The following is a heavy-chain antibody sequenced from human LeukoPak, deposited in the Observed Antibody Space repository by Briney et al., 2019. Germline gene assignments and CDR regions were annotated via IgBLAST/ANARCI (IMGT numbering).Heavy chain of an antibody. CDR2: ISGSGGST. CDR1: GFTFSSYA. Sequence: PGGSLRLSCAASGFTFSSYAMSWVRQAPGKGLEWVSAISGSGGSTYYADSVKGRFTISRDNSKNTLYLQMNSLRAEDTAVYYCAKDHGYSYGPGLQNWFDPWGQGTLVTVSS. CDR3: AKDHGYSYGPGLQNWFDP. V-gene: IGHV3-23*01. D-gene: IGHD5-18*01. J-gene: IGHJ5*02.